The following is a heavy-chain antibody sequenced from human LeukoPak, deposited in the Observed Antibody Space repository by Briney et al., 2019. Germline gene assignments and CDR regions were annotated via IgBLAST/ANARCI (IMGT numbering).Heavy chain of an antibody. CDR1: GFSFSSHW. J-gene: IGHJ4*02. Sequence: GGSLRLSCAASGFSFSSHWMNWVRQGLGRGLQRVATIKGDGSEKFYVDSVKGRFTISRDNAKNSLYLQMNILRAEDTAVYYCARDGPATDTDLDCWGQGTLVIVSS. CDR3: ARDGPATDTDLDC. D-gene: IGHD6-13*01. V-gene: IGHV3-7*01. CDR2: IKGDGSEK.